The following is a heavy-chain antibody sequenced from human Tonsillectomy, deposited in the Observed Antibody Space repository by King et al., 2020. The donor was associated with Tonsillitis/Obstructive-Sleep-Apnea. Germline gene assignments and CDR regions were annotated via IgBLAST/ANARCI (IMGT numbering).Heavy chain of an antibody. CDR1: GDSVSSNSAA. J-gene: IGHJ2*01. D-gene: IGHD3-16*01. CDR2: TYYRAKWYI. V-gene: IGHV6-1*01. CDR3: AREGATGGGRPYWYFDL. Sequence: VQLQQSGPGLVKPSQTLSLTCAISGDSVSSNSAAWTWIRQSPSRGLEWLGRTYYRAKWYIDYAISVKSRITINPYTSKNQFSQQLNSVTPEETAVYYCAREGATGGGRPYWYFDLWGRGTLVTVSS.